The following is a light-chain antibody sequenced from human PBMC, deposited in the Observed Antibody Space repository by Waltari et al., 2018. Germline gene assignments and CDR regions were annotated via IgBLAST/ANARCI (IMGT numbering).Light chain of an antibody. CDR2: DVN. CDR1: SRDVGGYNP. Sequence: QSALTQPASVSGSPGQSIPISCTGTSRDVGGYNPLCWYQQHPGKAPQLMIYDVNSRPSGISNRFSGSKSGNTASLTISGLQAEDEADYYCGSYTSSITWVFGGGTKLTVL. J-gene: IGLJ3*02. V-gene: IGLV2-14*03. CDR3: GSYTSSITWV.